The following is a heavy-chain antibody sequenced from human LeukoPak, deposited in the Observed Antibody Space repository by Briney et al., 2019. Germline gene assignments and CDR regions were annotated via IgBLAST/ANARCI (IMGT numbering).Heavy chain of an antibody. CDR1: GGTFSSYA. CDR2: IIPIFGTA. V-gene: IGHV1-69*13. Sequence: GASVKVSCKASGGTFSSYAISWVRQAPGQGLEWMGGIIPIFGTANYAQKFQGRVTITADESTSTAYMELSSLRSEDTAVYYCAREAPFYDSSGPFNWFDPWGQGTLVTVSS. CDR3: AREAPFYDSSGPFNWFDP. J-gene: IGHJ5*02. D-gene: IGHD3-22*01.